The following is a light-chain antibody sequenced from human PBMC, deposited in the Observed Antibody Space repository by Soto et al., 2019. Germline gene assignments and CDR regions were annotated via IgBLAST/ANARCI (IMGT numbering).Light chain of an antibody. CDR3: QQYYSYPLT. V-gene: IGKV1-39*01. J-gene: IGKJ4*01. Sequence: DIQMTQSPSSLSASVGDSVTITCRASQNIKTYLNWYQQKPGKAPNLLIYAASSLHSGVPSRFSGSGSGTDFTLTISCLQSEDFATYYCQQYYSYPLTFGGGTKVDIK. CDR2: AAS. CDR1: QNIKTY.